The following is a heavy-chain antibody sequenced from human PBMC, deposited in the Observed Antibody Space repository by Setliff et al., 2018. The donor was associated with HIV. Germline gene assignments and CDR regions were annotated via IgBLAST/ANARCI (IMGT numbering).Heavy chain of an antibody. Sequence: SETLSLTCTVSGGSSSSSSFYWGWIRQPPGKGLEWIGNIYRSGSTYYNPSLRSRVTISVDTSKNQFSLKLSSVTAADTAVYYCAREYYDSSGYYYPTEHPTGFDPWGQGTLVTVSS. V-gene: IGHV4-39*07. CDR2: IYRSGST. J-gene: IGHJ5*02. CDR1: GGSSSSSSFY. D-gene: IGHD3-22*01. CDR3: AREYYDSSGYYYPTEHPTGFDP.